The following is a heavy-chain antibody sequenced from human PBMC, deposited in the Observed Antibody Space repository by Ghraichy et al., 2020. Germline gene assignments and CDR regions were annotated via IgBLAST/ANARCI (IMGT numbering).Heavy chain of an antibody. D-gene: IGHD6-13*01. CDR1: GFTFSAYA. CDR2: ISFDGNDK. V-gene: IGHV3-30-3*01. CDR3: ARPRTNTAYSSIWYPYY. J-gene: IGHJ4*02. Sequence: SCAASGFTFSAYAMHWVRQAPGGGLEWVAVISFDGNDKNYADSVKGRFTISRDSSKDTLYLQMNSLRPEDTSVYFCARPRTNTAYSSIWYPYYWGQGTLVTVSS.